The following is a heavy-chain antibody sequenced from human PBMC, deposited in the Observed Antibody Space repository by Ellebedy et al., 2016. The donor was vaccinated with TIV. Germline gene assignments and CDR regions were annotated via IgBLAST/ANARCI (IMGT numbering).Heavy chain of an antibody. D-gene: IGHD3-22*01. V-gene: IGHV1-69*13. CDR2: IIPLYGTP. J-gene: IGHJ4*02. CDR3: ARGIDETSGYFPAY. Sequence: AASVKVSCKASGGAFSNYGISWVRQAPGQGLEWMGGIIPLYGTPHYAQKFRGRVTIAADESTYTAYMELRSLRSDDTAVYFCARGIDETSGYFPAYWGQGTLVTVSS. CDR1: GGAFSNYG.